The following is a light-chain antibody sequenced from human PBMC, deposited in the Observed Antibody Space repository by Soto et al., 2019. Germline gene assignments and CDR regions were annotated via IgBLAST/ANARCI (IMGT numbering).Light chain of an antibody. CDR3: QQYNTYRT. Sequence: DMQMTQSPSTLSASVGDRVTITCRASQSVSSWLAWYKQKPGKAPTLLIHTASTLQSGVPSRFSGSGSGTDFTLIISSLQPDDFATYFCQQYNTYRTFGQGTKVEIK. J-gene: IGKJ1*01. CDR1: QSVSSW. V-gene: IGKV1-5*03. CDR2: TAS.